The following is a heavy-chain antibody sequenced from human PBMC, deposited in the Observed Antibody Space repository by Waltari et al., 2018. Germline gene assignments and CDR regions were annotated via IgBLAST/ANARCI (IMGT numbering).Heavy chain of an antibody. CDR3: ARGLGIAAAGVFDY. V-gene: IGHV4-34*01. CDR2: INHSGST. CDR1: GGSFSGYY. Sequence: QVQLQQWGAGLLKPSETLSLTCAVYGGSFSGYYWSWIREPPGKGLEWSGEINHSGSTNYNPSLKSRVTISVDTSKNQFSLKLSSVTAADTAVYYCARGLGIAAAGVFDYWGQGTLVTVSS. D-gene: IGHD6-13*01. J-gene: IGHJ4*02.